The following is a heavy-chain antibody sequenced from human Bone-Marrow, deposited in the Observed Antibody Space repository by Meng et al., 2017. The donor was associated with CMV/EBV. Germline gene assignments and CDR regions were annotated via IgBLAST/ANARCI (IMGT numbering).Heavy chain of an antibody. CDR3: ARVRFEAVAGTG. V-gene: IGHV4-34*01. J-gene: IGHJ4*02. CDR2: INHSGST. D-gene: IGHD6-19*01. Sequence: LPCAVYGGSFSGYYWSWIRQPPGKGLEWIGEINHSGSTNYNPSLKSRVTISVDTSKHQFSLKLSSVTAADTAVYYCARVRFEAVAGTGWGQGTLVTVSS. CDR1: GGSFSGYY.